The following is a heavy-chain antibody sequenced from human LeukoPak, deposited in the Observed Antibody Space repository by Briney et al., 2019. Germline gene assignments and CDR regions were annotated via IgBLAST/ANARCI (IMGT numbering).Heavy chain of an antibody. CDR3: AKDPGSLGSSDGRWYWLDS. CDR1: GFTFGTYG. Sequence: GGSLRLSCAASGFTFGTYGMHWVRQAPGKGLEWVAVISYDGSNNYSANYVKGRFIISRDNSKNTLYLQMNSLRAEDTAVYYCAKDPGSLGSSDGRWYWLDSWGQGTLVTVSS. CDR2: ISYDGSNN. D-gene: IGHD5-24*01. J-gene: IGHJ4*02. V-gene: IGHV3-30*18.